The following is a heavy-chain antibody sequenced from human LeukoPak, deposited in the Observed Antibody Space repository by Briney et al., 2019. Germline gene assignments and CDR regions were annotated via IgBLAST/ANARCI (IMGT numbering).Heavy chain of an antibody. D-gene: IGHD5-24*01. CDR1: GGSFSGYY. V-gene: IGHV4-34*01. Sequence: SETLSLTCAAYGGSFSGYYWSWIRQPPGKGLEWIGEINHSGSTNYNPSLKSRVTISVDTSKNQFSLKLSSVTAAGTAVYYCAGGYKYAYYNYYYMDVWGKGTTVTVSS. CDR3: AGGYKYAYYNYYYMDV. J-gene: IGHJ6*03. CDR2: INHSGST.